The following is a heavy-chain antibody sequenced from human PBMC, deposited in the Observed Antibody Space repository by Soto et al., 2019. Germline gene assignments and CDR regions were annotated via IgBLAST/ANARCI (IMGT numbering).Heavy chain of an antibody. V-gene: IGHV1-69*13. Sequence: SLKVYWKTSGGAFSRYAISWVRKATGQGLEWMGGIIPIFGTANYAQKFQGRVTITADESTSTAYMELSSLRSEDTAVYYCARAERGEVVAATLDYWGQGTLVTVS. D-gene: IGHD2-15*01. CDR3: ARAERGEVVAATLDY. CDR1: GGAFSRYA. CDR2: IIPIFGTA. J-gene: IGHJ4*02.